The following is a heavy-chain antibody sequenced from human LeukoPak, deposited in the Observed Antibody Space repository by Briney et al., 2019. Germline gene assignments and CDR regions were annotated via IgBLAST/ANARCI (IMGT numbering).Heavy chain of an antibody. Sequence: GGSLRLSCAGSGFTVSSTYMSWVRQAPGKGLEWVAVISYDGSNKYYADSVKGRFAISRDNSKNTLYLQMNSLRTEDTAVYYCAKGRVGANGYYYYGMDVWGQGTTVTVSS. CDR1: GFTVSSTY. D-gene: IGHD1-26*01. V-gene: IGHV3-30*18. CDR3: AKGRVGANGYYYYGMDV. CDR2: ISYDGSNK. J-gene: IGHJ6*02.